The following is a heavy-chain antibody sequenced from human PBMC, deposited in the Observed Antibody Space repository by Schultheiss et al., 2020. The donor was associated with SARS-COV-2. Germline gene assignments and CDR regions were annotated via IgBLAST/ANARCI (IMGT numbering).Heavy chain of an antibody. D-gene: IGHD6-13*01. CDR2: IYYSGST. Sequence: SQTLSLTCAVYGGSFSGYYWSWIRQPPGKGLEWIGYIYYSGSTYYNPSLKSRVTISVDTSKNQFSLKLSSVTAADTAVYYCARFSASSIAATFDYWGQGTLVTVSS. J-gene: IGHJ4*02. CDR1: GGSFSGYY. CDR3: ARFSASSIAATFDY. V-gene: IGHV4-59*04.